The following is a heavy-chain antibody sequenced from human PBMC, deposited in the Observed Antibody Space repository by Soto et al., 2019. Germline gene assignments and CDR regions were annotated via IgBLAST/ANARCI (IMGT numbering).Heavy chain of an antibody. D-gene: IGHD2-15*01. CDR3: ARDVGYCSGGSCYALYAFDI. Sequence: EVQLVESGGGLVKPGGSLRLSCATSGFTFSSYSMNWVRQAPGKGLEWVPSISSSSSYIYYGDSVRGRFTISRDNAKISLSLQMNSLSAEDTAVYYCARDVGYCSGGSCYALYAFDIWGQGTMVTVSS. J-gene: IGHJ3*02. V-gene: IGHV3-21*01. CDR2: ISSSSSYI. CDR1: GFTFSSYS.